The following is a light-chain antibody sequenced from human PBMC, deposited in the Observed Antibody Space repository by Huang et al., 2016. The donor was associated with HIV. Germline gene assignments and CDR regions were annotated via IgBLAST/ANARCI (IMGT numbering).Light chain of an antibody. CDR2: DTS. CDR1: QSVSSA. CDR3: QQRSNWPLFT. V-gene: IGKV3-11*01. J-gene: IGKJ3*01. Sequence: EIVLTQSPATLSLSPGETATLSCKASQSVSSALAWYQQKPGQAPRLLIYDTSSRATGIPARFSGSESGTDFTLTISSLEPEDFAVYYCQQRSNWPLFTFGPGTKVDIK.